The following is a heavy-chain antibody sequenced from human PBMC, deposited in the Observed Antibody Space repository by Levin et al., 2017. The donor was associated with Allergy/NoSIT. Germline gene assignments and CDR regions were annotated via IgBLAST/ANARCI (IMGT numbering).Heavy chain of an antibody. CDR2: IWYDGSNK. CDR1: GFTFSSYG. Sequence: GGSLRLSCAASGFTFSSYGMHWVRQAPGKGLEWVAVIWYDGSNKYYADSVKGRFTISRDNSKNTLYLQMNSLRAEDTAVYYCARESNPTNGMDVWGQGTTVTVSS. CDR3: ARESNPTNGMDV. J-gene: IGHJ6*02. V-gene: IGHV3-33*01. D-gene: IGHD4-11*01.